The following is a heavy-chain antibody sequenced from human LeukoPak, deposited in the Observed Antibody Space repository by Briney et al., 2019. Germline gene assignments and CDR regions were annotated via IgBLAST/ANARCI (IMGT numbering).Heavy chain of an antibody. CDR2: ISWNSGSI. V-gene: IGHV3-9*03. J-gene: IGHJ4*02. Sequence: GGSLRLSCAASGFTFDDYAMHWVRQAPGKGLEWVSGISWNSGSIGYADSVKGRFTISRDNSKNTVYLQMGSLRGDDMAVYYCTRDGGSFCDFDYWGQGALVTVSS. D-gene: IGHD1-26*01. CDR3: TRDGGSFCDFDY. CDR1: GFTFDDYA.